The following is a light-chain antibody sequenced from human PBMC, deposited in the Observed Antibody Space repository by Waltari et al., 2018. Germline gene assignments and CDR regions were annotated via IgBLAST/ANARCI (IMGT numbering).Light chain of an antibody. J-gene: IGKJ2*01. CDR3: QQYKTYPHT. CDR2: GPS. V-gene: IGKV1-5*01. Sequence: DIQRTQSPSPLSASVGDRFTLTCRASQSISSWLAWYQQKPGKAPKLLIYGPSNLQIGDPSRFSGSGSGTEFTLTISSLQPDDFAVYYCQQYKTYPHTFGQGTRLEIK. CDR1: QSISSW.